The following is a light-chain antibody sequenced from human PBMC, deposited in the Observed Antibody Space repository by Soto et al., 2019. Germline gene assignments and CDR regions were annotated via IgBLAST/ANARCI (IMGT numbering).Light chain of an antibody. CDR2: GAS. Sequence: EIVLTQSPGTLSLSPGERATLSCRASQSVISSYLAWYQQKPGQAPRLLIYGASTRATGVAARFSGSGSGTEFTLTISSLQSEDFAVYHCQQYKNWPLTFGQGTKV. CDR1: QSVISSY. V-gene: IGKV3-15*01. CDR3: QQYKNWPLT. J-gene: IGKJ1*01.